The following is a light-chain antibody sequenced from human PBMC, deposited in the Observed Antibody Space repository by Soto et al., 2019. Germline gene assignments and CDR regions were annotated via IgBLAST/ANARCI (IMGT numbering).Light chain of an antibody. Sequence: DIQMTQSPSSLSASVGDSVTITCRASQSISSYLHWYQQKPGKAPKLMIYAASSLQSGVQSRFSSSRSGTDFDLTISSLQPEEFATDFCQQSYSTPSFGQGTKLE. J-gene: IGKJ2*01. CDR1: QSISSY. V-gene: IGKV1-39*01. CDR2: AAS. CDR3: QQSYSTPS.